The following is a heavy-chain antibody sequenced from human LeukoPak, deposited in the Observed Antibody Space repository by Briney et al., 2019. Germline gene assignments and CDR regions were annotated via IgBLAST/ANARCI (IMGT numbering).Heavy chain of an antibody. CDR2: ISSDGRNE. CDR1: GFTFSSYG. V-gene: IGHV3-30*18. Sequence: GGSLRLSCAASGFTFSSYGMHWVRQAPGKGLEWVATISSDGRNEHYADSVLGRFTISRDNSKNTLYLRMDNLRAEDTAVYYCSKDGTPKFDYWGQGTLVTVSS. D-gene: IGHD1-26*01. J-gene: IGHJ4*02. CDR3: SKDGTPKFDY.